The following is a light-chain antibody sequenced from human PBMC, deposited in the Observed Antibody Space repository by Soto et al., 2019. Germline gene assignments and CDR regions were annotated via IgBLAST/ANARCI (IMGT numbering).Light chain of an antibody. CDR3: QQYNNWPPWT. J-gene: IGKJ1*01. V-gene: IGKV3-15*01. CDR2: DAS. CDR1: QSVSNN. Sequence: ILMTQSPATLSVSPGERATLSCRASQSVSNNLAWYQQKPGQAPRLLIYDASTRATGIPARFSGRGSGTEFTLTISGLQSEDVAVYYCQQYNNWPPWTFGQGTKVEIK.